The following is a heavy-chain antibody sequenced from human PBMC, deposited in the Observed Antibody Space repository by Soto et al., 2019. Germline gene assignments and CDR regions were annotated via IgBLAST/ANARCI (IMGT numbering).Heavy chain of an antibody. CDR2: ISSRSGSHI. CDR1: GFTFTTYG. Sequence: GGSLRLSCVASGFTFTTYGMNWVRQAPGKGLEWVSFISSRSGSHIYYAESVRGRFTISRDNAKNSLFLQMESLRAEDTAVYYCARKGVSQLDYWGQGTLVTVSS. CDR3: ARKGVSQLDY. V-gene: IGHV3-21*01. J-gene: IGHJ4*02. D-gene: IGHD1-1*01.